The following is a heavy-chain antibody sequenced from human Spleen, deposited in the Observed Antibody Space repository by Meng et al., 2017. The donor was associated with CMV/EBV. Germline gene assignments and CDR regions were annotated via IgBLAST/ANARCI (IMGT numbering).Heavy chain of an antibody. CDR1: GYTFTDYY. CDR3: ARDVDWSLDY. V-gene: IGHV1-2*02. CDR2: ITPNSGGT. J-gene: IGHJ4*02. Sequence: ASVKVSCKTSGYTFTDYYIHWVRQAPGQKLEWMGWITPNSGGTHSAQKFQGRVTMTRDTSISTAYMELGSLTSDDTAVYYCARDVDWSLDYWGQGTLVTVSS. D-gene: IGHD3-9*01.